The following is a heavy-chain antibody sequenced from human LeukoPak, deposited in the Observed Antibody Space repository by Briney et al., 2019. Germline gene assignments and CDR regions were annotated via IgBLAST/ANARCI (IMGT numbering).Heavy chain of an antibody. CDR2: KSYDGSNK. J-gene: IGHJ4*02. D-gene: IGHD6-6*01. CDR3: ASDPSSSSSFFDY. Sequence: GGSLRLSCAASGFTFSSYGMHWVRQAPGKGLEWVAVKSYDGSNKYYADSVKGRFTISRDNSKNTLYLQMNSLRAEDTAVYYCASDPSSSSSFFDYWGQGTLVTVSS. CDR1: GFTFSSYG. V-gene: IGHV3-30*03.